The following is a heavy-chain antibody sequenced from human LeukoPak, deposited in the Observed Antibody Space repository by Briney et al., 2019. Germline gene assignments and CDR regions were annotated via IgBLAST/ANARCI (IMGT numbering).Heavy chain of an antibody. V-gene: IGHV4-4*07. CDR1: GGSISSYY. Sequence: SETLPLTCTVSGGSISSYYWSWIRQPAGKGLEWIGRIYTSGSTNYNPSLKSRVTMSVDTSNNQFSLKLSSVTAADTAVYYCARGAPEQHPYYWGQGTLVTVSS. CDR2: IYTSGST. D-gene: IGHD6-13*01. CDR3: ARGAPEQHPYY. J-gene: IGHJ4*02.